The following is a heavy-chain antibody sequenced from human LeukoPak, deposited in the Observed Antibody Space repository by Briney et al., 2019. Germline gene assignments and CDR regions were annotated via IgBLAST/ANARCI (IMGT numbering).Heavy chain of an antibody. CDR1: GGSISSSSYY. Sequence: SETLSLTCTVSGGSISSSSYYWGWIRQPPGKGLEWIGEINHSGSTNYNPSLKSRVTISVDTSKNQFSLKLSSVTAADTAVYYCARGLRITIFGVVRKNWFDPWGQGTLVTVSS. D-gene: IGHD3-3*01. J-gene: IGHJ5*02. CDR3: ARGLRITIFGVVRKNWFDP. CDR2: INHSGST. V-gene: IGHV4-39*07.